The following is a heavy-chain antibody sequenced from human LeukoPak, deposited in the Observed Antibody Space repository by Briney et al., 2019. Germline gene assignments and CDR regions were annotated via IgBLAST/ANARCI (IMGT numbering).Heavy chain of an antibody. CDR2: ISSSGSTI. V-gene: IGHV3-11*01. D-gene: IGHD2-21*02. CDR3: ARDKRMVTATEAIHDY. Sequence: GGSLRLSCAASGFTFSDYYMSWIRQAPGKGLEWVSYISSSGSTIYYADSVKGRFTISRDNAKNSLYLQMNSLRAEDTAVYYCARDKRMVTATEAIHDYWGQGTLVTVSS. J-gene: IGHJ4*02. CDR1: GFTFSDYY.